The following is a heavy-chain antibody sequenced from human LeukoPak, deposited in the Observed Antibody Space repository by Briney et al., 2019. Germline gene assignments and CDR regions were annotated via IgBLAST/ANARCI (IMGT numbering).Heavy chain of an antibody. J-gene: IGHJ4*02. CDR1: GYTFTTNY. Sequence: GAPVKVSCKASGYTFTTNYMHWVRQAPGQGLEWMGIVNPTGGSTTYAQKFQGRVTMTRDTSTSTVYMELSSLRSEDTAVYYCAREASGVNGFDYWGQGTLVTVSS. CDR2: VNPTGGST. CDR3: AREASGVNGFDY. V-gene: IGHV1-46*01. D-gene: IGHD3-10*01.